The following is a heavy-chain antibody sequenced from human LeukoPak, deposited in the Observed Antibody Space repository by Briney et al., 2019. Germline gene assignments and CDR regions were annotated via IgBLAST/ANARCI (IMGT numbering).Heavy chain of an antibody. D-gene: IGHD3-10*01. CDR3: ARRVVRGPEDY. V-gene: IGHV4-34*01. J-gene: IGHJ4*02. Sequence: ASETLSLTCAVYGGSFSGYYWSWIRQPPGKGLEWIGEINHSGSTNYNPSLKSRVTISVDTSKNQFSLKLSSVTAADTAVYYCARRVVRGPEDYWGQGTLVTVSS. CDR1: GGSFSGYY. CDR2: INHSGST.